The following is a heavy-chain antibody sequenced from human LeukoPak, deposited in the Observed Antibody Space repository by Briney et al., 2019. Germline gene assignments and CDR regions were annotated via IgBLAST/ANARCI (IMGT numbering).Heavy chain of an antibody. CDR2: INHSGST. CDR3: ARCRIAAAGTGPNYFDY. V-gene: IGHV4-34*01. Sequence: SETLSLTCAVYGGSFSGYYWSWLRQPPGKGLEWIGEINHSGSTNYNPSLKSRVTISVDTSKIQFSLKLSSVTAADTAVYYCARCRIAAAGTGPNYFDYWGQGTLVTVSS. J-gene: IGHJ4*02. D-gene: IGHD6-13*01. CDR1: GGSFSGYY.